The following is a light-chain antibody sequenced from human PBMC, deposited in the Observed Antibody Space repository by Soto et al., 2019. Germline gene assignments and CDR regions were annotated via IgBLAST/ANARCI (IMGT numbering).Light chain of an antibody. Sequence: ENFLTQSPGTLSLSPGERATLSCWASQSVSGNYISWYQLKPGQPPRLVIYRGSSRATGTPDRFSGSGSGTYFSLTINRLEPGDFAVYYCQQHATLPHTFGQGTNVE. CDR3: QQHATLPHT. CDR2: RGS. CDR1: QSVSGNY. J-gene: IGKJ1*01. V-gene: IGKV3-20*01.